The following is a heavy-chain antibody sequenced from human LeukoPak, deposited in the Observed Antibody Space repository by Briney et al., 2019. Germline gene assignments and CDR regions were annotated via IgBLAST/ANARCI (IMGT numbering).Heavy chain of an antibody. CDR1: GFTLSSYE. CDR3: ARDLVVRGRWSWFDP. Sequence: GGSLRLSCAASGFTLSSYEMNWFRQAPGKGLEWVSYISSSGSTIYYADSVKGRFTISRDNAKNSLYLQMNSMTVEDMAVYYCARDLVVRGRWSWFDPRGQGTLVTVSS. V-gene: IGHV3-48*03. CDR2: ISSSGSTI. D-gene: IGHD3-10*01. J-gene: IGHJ5*02.